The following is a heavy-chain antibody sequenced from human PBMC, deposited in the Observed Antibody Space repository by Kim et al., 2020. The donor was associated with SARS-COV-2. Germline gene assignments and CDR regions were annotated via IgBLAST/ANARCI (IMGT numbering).Heavy chain of an antibody. CDR3: ARGGSSVRGVIIFRMNYGMDV. J-gene: IGHJ6*02. Sequence: SETLSLTCAVYGGSFSGYYWSWIRQPPGKGLEWIGEINHSGSTNYNPSLKSRVTISVDTSKNQFSLKLSSVTAADTAVYYCARGGSSVRGVIIFRMNYGMDVWGQGTTVTVSS. V-gene: IGHV4-34*01. D-gene: IGHD3-10*01. CDR1: GGSFSGYY. CDR2: INHSGST.